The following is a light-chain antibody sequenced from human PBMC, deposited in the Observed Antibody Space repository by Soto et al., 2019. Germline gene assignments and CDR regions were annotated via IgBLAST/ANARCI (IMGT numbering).Light chain of an antibody. CDR2: KVS. CDR3: QQRSNWPPIT. Sequence: IVMTQTPLSSPVTLGQAASISCRSSQSLVHNDGNTYLSWFQQRPGQPPRLLIYKVSDRFSGVPDRFSGSGAGTDFTLTISSLEPEDCAVYYCQQRSNWPPITFGQGTRLEIK. CDR1: QSLVHNDGNTY. J-gene: IGKJ5*01. V-gene: IGKV2-24*01.